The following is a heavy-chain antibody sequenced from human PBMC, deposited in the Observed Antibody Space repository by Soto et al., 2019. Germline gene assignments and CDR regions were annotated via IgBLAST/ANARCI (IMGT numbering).Heavy chain of an antibody. CDR3: VRGDKGGFDL. D-gene: IGHD2-21*02. V-gene: IGHV3-74*01. CDR2: IHSNGSPT. CDR1: GFTFNYYW. J-gene: IGHJ3*01. Sequence: EVQLVESEGGLVQRGGSLRLSCAASGFTFNYYWMNWVRQAPGQGLVWVSHIHSNGSPTTYADSVTGRFTISRDNAKNTLYQQMNSLRAEDTAVYYCVRGDKGGFDLWGQGTTVTVSS.